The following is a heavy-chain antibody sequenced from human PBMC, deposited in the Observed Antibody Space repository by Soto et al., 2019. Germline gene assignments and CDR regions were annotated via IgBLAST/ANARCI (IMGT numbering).Heavy chain of an antibody. J-gene: IGHJ4*02. CDR2: ISYDGSNK. CDR3: ASTYYTASSGPFDY. V-gene: IGHV3-30-3*01. CDR1: GFTFSSYA. D-gene: IGHD3-22*01. Sequence: PGGSLRLSCAASGFTFSSYAMHWVRQAPGKGLEWVAVISYDGSNKYYADSVKGRFTISRDNSKNTLYLQMNSLRAEDTAVYYCASTYYTASSGPFDYWGQGTLVTVSS.